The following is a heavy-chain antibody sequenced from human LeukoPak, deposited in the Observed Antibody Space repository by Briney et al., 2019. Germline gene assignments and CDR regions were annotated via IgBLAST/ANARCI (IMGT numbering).Heavy chain of an antibody. J-gene: IGHJ6*03. Sequence: GGSLRLSCAASGFNYSSYTMNWVRQAPGMGLEWLSYISASRDITYYADSVKGRFTISRDKAKNSLYLQMDSLRAEDTAVYYCVRGSLASRVVVYYYYYLDVWGKGTTVTVSS. V-gene: IGHV3-48*01. CDR1: GFNYSSYT. CDR3: VRGSLASRVVVYYYYYLDV. CDR2: ISASRDIT. D-gene: IGHD3-3*01.